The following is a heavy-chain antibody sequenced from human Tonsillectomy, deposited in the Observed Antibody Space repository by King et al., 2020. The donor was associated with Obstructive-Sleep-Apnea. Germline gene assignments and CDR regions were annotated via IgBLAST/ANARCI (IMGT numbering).Heavy chain of an antibody. CDR1: GGSISSSSYY. J-gene: IGHJ4*02. V-gene: IGHV4-39*07. CDR3: ARENVVVTATIPFDY. D-gene: IGHD2-21*02. Sequence: LQLQESGPGLVKPSETLSLTCTVSGGSISSSSYYWGWIRQPPGKGREWIGRIYYSGSTYYNPSLKSRVTISVDTSKNQFSLKLSSVTAADTAVYYCARENVVVTATIPFDYWGQGTLVTVSS. CDR2: IYYSGST.